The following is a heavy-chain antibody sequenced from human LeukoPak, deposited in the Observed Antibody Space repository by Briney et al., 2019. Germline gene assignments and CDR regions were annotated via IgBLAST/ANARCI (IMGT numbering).Heavy chain of an antibody. CDR2: ILSGSGNI. CDR1: GFTFNDYT. D-gene: IGHD2-15*01. J-gene: IGHJ5*02. CDR3: ARDRCSGGSCYLGWFDP. V-gene: IGHV3-21*01. Sequence: GGSLRLSCATSGFTFNDYTMNWVRQAPGRGLEWVSSILSGSGNIYYADSVKGRFTISRDNAKNSLYLQMNSLRAEDTAVYYCARDRCSGGSCYLGWFDPWGQGTLVTVSS.